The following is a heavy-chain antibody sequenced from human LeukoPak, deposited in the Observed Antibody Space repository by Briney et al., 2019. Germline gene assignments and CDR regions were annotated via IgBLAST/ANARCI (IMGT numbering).Heavy chain of an antibody. CDR1: GFTFSSYW. Sequence: GGSLRLSCAASGFTFSSYWMNWVRQAPGKGLEWVAYIKQDGSEIYYVDSVKGRFTISRDNAKNSLYLQMDRLRAEDTAVYYCARDEYYYGSGSSYYYYYGMGVWGQGTTVTVSS. CDR3: ARDEYYYGSGSSYYYYYGMGV. D-gene: IGHD3-10*01. V-gene: IGHV3-7*01. CDR2: IKQDGSEI. J-gene: IGHJ6*02.